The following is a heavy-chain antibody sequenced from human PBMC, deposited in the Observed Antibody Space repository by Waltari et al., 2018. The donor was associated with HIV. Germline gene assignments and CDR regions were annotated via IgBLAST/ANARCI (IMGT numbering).Heavy chain of an antibody. CDR2: IYYSGST. Sequence: HLQLQESGPGLVKPSETLCLTCPVAGCSISNSTYFRAWIRQTPGKGLEWIVSIYYSGSTYYNPSLKSRVTISVDTSKNQFSLKLSTVTTADTAVFYCARHALRVGAAYWNFDLWGRGTLVTVSS. J-gene: IGHJ2*01. D-gene: IGHD1-26*01. V-gene: IGHV4-39*01. CDR1: GCSISNSTYF. CDR3: ARHALRVGAAYWNFDL.